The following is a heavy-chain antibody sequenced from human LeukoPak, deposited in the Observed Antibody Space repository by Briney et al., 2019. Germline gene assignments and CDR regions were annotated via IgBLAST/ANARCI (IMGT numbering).Heavy chain of an antibody. CDR1: GFTFSSYA. V-gene: IGHV3-23*01. D-gene: IGHD3-22*01. Sequence: GGSPRLSCAASGFTFSSYAMSWVRQAPGKGLEWVSAISGSGGSTYYADSVKGRFTISRDNSKNTLYLQMNSLRAEDTAVYYCAKGRKRITMIVVVPFDYWGQGTLVTVSS. CDR3: AKGRKRITMIVVVPFDY. CDR2: ISGSGGST. J-gene: IGHJ4*02.